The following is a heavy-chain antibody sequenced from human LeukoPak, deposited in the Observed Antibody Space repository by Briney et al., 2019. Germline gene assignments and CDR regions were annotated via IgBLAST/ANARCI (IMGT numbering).Heavy chain of an antibody. D-gene: IGHD1-7*01. CDR3: AKKKRELRGFDY. J-gene: IGHJ4*02. CDR1: GFTFSSYA. V-gene: IGHV3-23*01. CDR2: IGGSGGST. Sequence: GGSLRLSCAASGFTFSSYAMSWVRQAPGKGLEWVSVIGGSGGSTFYADSVKGRFTISRDNSKNTLYLQMSSLRAEDTAVYYCAKKKRELRGFDYWGQGTLVTVSS.